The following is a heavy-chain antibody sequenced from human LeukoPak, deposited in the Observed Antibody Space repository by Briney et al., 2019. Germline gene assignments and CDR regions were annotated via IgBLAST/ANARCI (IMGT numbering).Heavy chain of an antibody. CDR2: INPNSGGT. V-gene: IGHV1-2*06. J-gene: IGHJ4*02. CDR1: GYTLTGYY. D-gene: IGHD2-2*01. CDR3: ARRSCSSTSCYVWPTSTFDY. Sequence: ASVKVSCKASGYTLTGYYMHWVRQAPGQGLEWMGRINPNSGGTNYAQKFQGRVTMTRDTSISTAYMELSRLRSDDTAVYYCARRSCSSTSCYVWPTSTFDYCGQGTLVTVSS.